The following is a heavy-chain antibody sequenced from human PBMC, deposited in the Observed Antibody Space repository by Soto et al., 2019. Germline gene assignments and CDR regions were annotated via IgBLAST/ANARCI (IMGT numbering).Heavy chain of an antibody. J-gene: IGHJ6*02. CDR1: GFTFNTYG. D-gene: IGHD2-15*01. CDR3: ARIDCTGSNCKPYYHYGMDV. CDR2: IWYDGSIK. V-gene: IGHV3-33*01. Sequence: PGGSLRLSCAASGFTFNTYGMHWVRQIPGKGLQWVAIIWYDGSIKYYADSVKGRFTISRDNSKNTLYLQMNSLRDEDAAVYYCARIDCTGSNCKPYYHYGMDVWGQGTTVTVSS.